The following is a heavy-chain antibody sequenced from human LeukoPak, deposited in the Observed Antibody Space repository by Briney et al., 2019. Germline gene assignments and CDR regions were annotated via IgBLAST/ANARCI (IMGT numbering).Heavy chain of an antibody. CDR3: AKDPPDVEPLWTNAFDI. V-gene: IGHV3-23*01. CDR1: GFTFSSYA. D-gene: IGHD2-21*01. Sequence: GGSLRLSCAASGFTFSSYAMSWVRQAPGKGLEWVSAISGSGGSTYYADSVKGRFTISRDNSKNTLYLQMNSLRAEDTAVYYCAKDPPDVEPLWTNAFDIWGQGTMVTVSS. CDR2: ISGSGGST. J-gene: IGHJ3*02.